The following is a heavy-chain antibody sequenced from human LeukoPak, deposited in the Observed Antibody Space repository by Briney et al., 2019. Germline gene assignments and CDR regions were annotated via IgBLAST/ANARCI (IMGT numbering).Heavy chain of an antibody. Sequence: GRSLRLSCAASGFTFSYYTMHWVRQAPGKGLEWVAVISYDGSNEYYADSVKGRFTISRDNSKNTLYLQMNSLRVEDTAVYYCARVLNYYDSSGYYFSFWGQGTLVTVSS. CDR1: GFTFSYYT. V-gene: IGHV3-30-3*01. J-gene: IGHJ4*02. D-gene: IGHD3-22*01. CDR3: ARVLNYYDSSGYYFSF. CDR2: ISYDGSNE.